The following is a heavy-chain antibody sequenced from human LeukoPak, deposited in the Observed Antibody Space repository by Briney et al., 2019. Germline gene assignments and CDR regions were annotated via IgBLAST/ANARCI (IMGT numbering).Heavy chain of an antibody. V-gene: IGHV3-48*03. CDR1: GFTFSGYT. D-gene: IGHD6-13*01. CDR2: ISSRGTNI. CDR3: AREATLAAAGNFLDY. J-gene: IGHJ4*02. Sequence: GGSLRLSCAASGFTFSGYTMNWVRQAPGKGLEWVSYISSRGTNIYYADSVKGRFTISRDNTKNSLSLQMNSLRADDTAVYYCAREATLAAAGNFLDYWGQGTQVTVSS.